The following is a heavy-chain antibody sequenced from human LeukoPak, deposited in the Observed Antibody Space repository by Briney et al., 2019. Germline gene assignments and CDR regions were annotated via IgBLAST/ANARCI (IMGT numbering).Heavy chain of an antibody. J-gene: IGHJ3*02. CDR2: IYYSGDT. V-gene: IGHV4-39*07. CDR3: AREVNYGDYGDNAFDI. CDR1: GGSISSSSYY. Sequence: SETLSLTCTVSGGSISSSSYYWGWIRQPPGKGLEWIGSIYYSGDTYSTPSLKSRVAISLDTSNNQFSLSLSSVTAADTAVYYCAREVNYGDYGDNAFDIWGQGTMVTVSS. D-gene: IGHD4-17*01.